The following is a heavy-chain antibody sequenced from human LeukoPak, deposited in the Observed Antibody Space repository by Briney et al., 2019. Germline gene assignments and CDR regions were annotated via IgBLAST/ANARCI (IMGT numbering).Heavy chain of an antibody. J-gene: IGHJ6*03. CDR3: ARIHSVGDSYGKYYYYMDV. V-gene: IGHV4-59*01. D-gene: IGHD5-18*01. Sequence: PSETLSLTCTVSGGSISSYYWSWIRQPPGKGLEWIGYIYYSGSTNYNPSLKSRVTISVDTSKNQFSLRLSSVTAADTAVYYCARIHSVGDSYGKYYYYMDVWGKGTTVTVSS. CDR2: IYYSGST. CDR1: GGSISSYY.